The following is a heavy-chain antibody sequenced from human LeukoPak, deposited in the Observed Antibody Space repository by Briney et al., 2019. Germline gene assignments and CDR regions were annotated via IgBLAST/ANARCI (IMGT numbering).Heavy chain of an antibody. CDR1: GFTFDDYG. V-gene: IGHV3-9*03. Sequence: GGSLRLSCAASGFTFDDYGMHWVRQVPGKGLEWVSGISWNSGSLVYADSVRGRFTISRDNAKNSLYLQMNSLRTEDMALYYCAKDVGATGDALDIWGQGTMVIVSS. J-gene: IGHJ3*02. D-gene: IGHD1-26*01. CDR3: AKDVGATGDALDI. CDR2: ISWNSGSL.